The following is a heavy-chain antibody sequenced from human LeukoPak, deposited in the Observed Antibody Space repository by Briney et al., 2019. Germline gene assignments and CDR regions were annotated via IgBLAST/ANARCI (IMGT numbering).Heavy chain of an antibody. CDR1: RFTFSSYW. V-gene: IGHV3-7*04. CDR2: IKEDGSEI. Sequence: GGSLRLSCVGSRFTFSSYWMSWVRQAPGKGLEWVANIKEDGSEIYYVASVKGRFTISRDNAKNSLYLQMNSLRAEDTAIYYCARVYCAGDSCYSCFDFRGQETLVTVSS. CDR3: ARVYCAGDSCYSCFDF. J-gene: IGHJ4*02. D-gene: IGHD2-15*01.